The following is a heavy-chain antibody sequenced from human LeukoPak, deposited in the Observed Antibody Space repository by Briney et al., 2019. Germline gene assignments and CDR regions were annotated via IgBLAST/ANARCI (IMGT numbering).Heavy chain of an antibody. Sequence: PGGSLRLSCAASGFPFSSYEMNWVRQAPGGGREWVSYISSSGSTIYYADSVKGRFTISRDDAKNSLYLQMNSLRAEDTAVYYCARASGVGFDYWGQGTLVTVSS. V-gene: IGHV3-48*03. J-gene: IGHJ4*02. CDR3: ARASGVGFDY. CDR2: ISSSGSTI. D-gene: IGHD3-10*01. CDR1: GFPFSSYE.